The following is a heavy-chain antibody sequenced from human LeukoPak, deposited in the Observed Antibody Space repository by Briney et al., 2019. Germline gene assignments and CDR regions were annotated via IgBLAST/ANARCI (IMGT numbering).Heavy chain of an antibody. J-gene: IGHJ4*02. CDR3: ASSTLGATIY. V-gene: IGHV4-34*01. CDR2: INHSGST. D-gene: IGHD1-26*01. CDR1: GGSFSGYY. Sequence: SETLSLTCAVYGGSFSGYYWSWIRQPPGKGLEWIGEINHSGSTNYNPSLKSRVTISVDTSKNQFSLKLSSVTAADTAVYYCASSTLGATIYWGQGTLVTVSS.